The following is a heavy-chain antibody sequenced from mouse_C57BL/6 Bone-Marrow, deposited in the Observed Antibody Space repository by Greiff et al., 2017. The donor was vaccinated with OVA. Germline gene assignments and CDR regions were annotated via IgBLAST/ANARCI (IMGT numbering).Heavy chain of an antibody. CDR1: GYTFTDYY. CDR2: INPYNGGT. V-gene: IGHV1-19*01. D-gene: IGHD2-3*01. J-gene: IGHJ2*01. Sequence: VQLKESGPVLVKPGASVKMSCKASGYTFTDYYMNWVKQSHGKSLEWIGVINPYNGGTSYTQTFKGKATLTVDKASSTASMELNSLTSEDSAVYYCARDGYYLWYFDYWGQGTTLTVSA. CDR3: ARDGYYLWYFDY.